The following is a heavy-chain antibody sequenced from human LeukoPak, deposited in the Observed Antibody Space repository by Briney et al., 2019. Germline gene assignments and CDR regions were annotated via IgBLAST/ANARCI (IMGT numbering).Heavy chain of an antibody. CDR2: ISSNGGST. V-gene: IGHV3-64*01. CDR1: GFTFSSYA. CDR3: ARGPLIKEYQDLDY. Sequence: GGSLRLSCAASGFTFSSYAMHWVRQAPGKGLEYVSAISSNGGSTYYANSVKGRFTISRDNSKNTLYLQMGSLRAEDMAVYYCARGPLIKEYQDLDYWGQGTLVTVSS. J-gene: IGHJ4*02. D-gene: IGHD2-2*01.